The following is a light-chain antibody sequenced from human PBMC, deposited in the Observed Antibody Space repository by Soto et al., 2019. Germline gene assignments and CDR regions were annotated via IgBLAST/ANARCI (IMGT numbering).Light chain of an antibody. CDR1: QSVSSSY. CDR3: QQYGSSSYT. V-gene: IGKV3-20*01. CDR2: GAS. Sequence: EIVLTQSPGTLSLSPRERATLSYRASQSVSSSYLAWYQQKPGQAPRLLIYGASGRATGIPDRFSGSGSGTDFTLTISRLEPEDFAVYYCQQYGSSSYTFGQGTKLEIK. J-gene: IGKJ2*01.